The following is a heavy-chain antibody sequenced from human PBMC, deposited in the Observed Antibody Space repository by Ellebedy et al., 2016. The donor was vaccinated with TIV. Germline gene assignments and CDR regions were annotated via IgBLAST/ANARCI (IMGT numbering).Heavy chain of an antibody. V-gene: IGHV1-3*01. J-gene: IGHJ5*02. CDR3: ARATHYYVDTPMVKEFGP. Sequence: AASVKVSCKASGYAFTHYGLHWVRQAPGQRLEWMGWINAGNGNTKYSQKFQGRVTITRDTSASTAYMELSSLRSEDTAVYYCARATHYYVDTPMVKEFGPWGQGTLVTVSS. D-gene: IGHD5-18*01. CDR1: GYAFTHYG. CDR2: INAGNGNT.